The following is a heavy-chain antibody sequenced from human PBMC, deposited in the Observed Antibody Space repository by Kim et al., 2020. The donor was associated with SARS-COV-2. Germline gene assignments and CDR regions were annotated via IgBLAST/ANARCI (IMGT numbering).Heavy chain of an antibody. D-gene: IGHD5-18*01. V-gene: IGHV3-33*01. CDR3: ARESATAPKAFDI. Sequence: YYADSVRGRFTISRDNSKNTLYLQMNSLTVEETAMYFCARESATAPKAFDIWGQGTVVSVSS. J-gene: IGHJ3*02.